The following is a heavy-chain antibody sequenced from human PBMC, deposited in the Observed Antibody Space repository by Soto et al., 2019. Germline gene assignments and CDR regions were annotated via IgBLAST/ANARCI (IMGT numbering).Heavy chain of an antibody. V-gene: IGHV3-23*01. CDR3: AKTSSLFDY. D-gene: IGHD6-13*01. CDR1: GFTFSNYA. Sequence: EVQLLESGGGLVQPGGSLRLSCAASGFTFSNYAMSWVRQAPGKGLEWVSSISKSGGGTYYADSAKGRFTISRDNSKNTLYLQMNSLKAEDTAVYSCAKTSSLFDYWGQGTLVTVSS. J-gene: IGHJ4*02. CDR2: ISKSGGGT.